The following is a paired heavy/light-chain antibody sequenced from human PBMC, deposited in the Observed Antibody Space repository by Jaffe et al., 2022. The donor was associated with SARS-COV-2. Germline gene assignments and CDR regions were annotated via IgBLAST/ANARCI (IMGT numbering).Heavy chain of an antibody. D-gene: IGHD2-15*01. CDR3: AIGGEYCRGNSCRGYNWFDP. Sequence: QVQLVQSGAEVKQPGSSVKVSCKASGGTFRSSAITWVRQAPGQGLEYMGGIIPLFGTANSAQKFQGRVTITADESTSTVYMELSSLRFEDMAIYYCAIGGEYCRGNSCRGYNWFDPWGQGTLVTVSS. CDR2: IIPLFGTA. CDR1: GGTFRSSA. V-gene: IGHV1-69*01. J-gene: IGHJ5*02.
Light chain of an antibody. V-gene: IGLV2-14*01. Sequence: QSALTQPASVSGSPGQSITISCTGSSSDVGRYRSVSWYQQHAGKAPKLIIYDVINRPSGVSNRFSGSKSGNTASLTISGLQAEDEADYYCTSYTGSSTLYVFGTGTKVTVL. CDR1: SSDVGRYRS. CDR2: DVI. CDR3: TSYTGSSTLYV. J-gene: IGLJ1*01.